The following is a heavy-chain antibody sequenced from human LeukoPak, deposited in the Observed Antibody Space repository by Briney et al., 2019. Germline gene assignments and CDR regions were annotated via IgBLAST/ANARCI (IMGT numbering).Heavy chain of an antibody. CDR2: IYYSGSA. V-gene: IGHV4-39*01. CDR3: ASPLGYCSTTDFYADS. D-gene: IGHD2-2*01. Sequence: AETLSLTCSVSGLSFSSSSDYWGGLRPPTGKGRVWIASIYYSGSAYYNPSLKSRLTISVDTSKNEFSLKLSSVTAADTAVYYCASPLGYCSTTDFYADSWGQGTLVTVSS. J-gene: IGHJ4*02. CDR1: GLSFSSSSDY.